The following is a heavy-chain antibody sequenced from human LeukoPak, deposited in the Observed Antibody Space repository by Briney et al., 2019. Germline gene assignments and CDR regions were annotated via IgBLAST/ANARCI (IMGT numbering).Heavy chain of an antibody. J-gene: IGHJ4*02. CDR3: VTGGDFYYAH. V-gene: IGHV3-30*01. D-gene: IGHD2-21*01. CDR1: GFTFTTYA. Sequence: GGSLRLSCVASGFTFTTYAMRWVRQAPGKGLEWVAVAPHEGGDNYYADSVKGRFTISRDNGKNSLYLQMNSLRTEDTAVYFCVTGGDFYYAHWGQGTLVTVSS. CDR2: APHEGGDN.